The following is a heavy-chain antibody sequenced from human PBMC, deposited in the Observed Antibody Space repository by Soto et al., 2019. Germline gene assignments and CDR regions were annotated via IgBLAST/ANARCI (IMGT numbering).Heavy chain of an antibody. CDR3: ARDLNTGYVGHY. J-gene: IGHJ4*02. CDR2: IWFDGSRQ. V-gene: IGHV3-33*01. Sequence: QVQLVESGGGVVQPGTSLRLSCVASGFTFRASGMHWVRQTPGKGLEWVAIIWFDGSRQYYADSVKGRFTISRDNPGSTLFLHMNDLRIEDTAMYYCARDLNTGYVGHYWGQGALVVVSS. CDR1: GFTFRASG. D-gene: IGHD5-12*01.